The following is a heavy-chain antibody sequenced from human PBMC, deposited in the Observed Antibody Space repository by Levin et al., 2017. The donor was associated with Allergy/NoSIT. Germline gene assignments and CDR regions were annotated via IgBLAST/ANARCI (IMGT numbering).Heavy chain of an antibody. CDR2: ISYRGGNT. CDR3: AKDLRDFSGWLHGMGV. CDR1: GFIFSNFA. V-gene: IGHV3-23*01. D-gene: IGHD6-19*01. Sequence: GGSLRLSCAASGFIFSNFAMSWVRQAPGKGLEWVSAISYRGGNTFYADSVRGRSTISRVNSKNTLFLQMNSLRAEDTAVYYCAKDLRDFSGWLHGMGVWGQGTTVTVSS. J-gene: IGHJ6*02.